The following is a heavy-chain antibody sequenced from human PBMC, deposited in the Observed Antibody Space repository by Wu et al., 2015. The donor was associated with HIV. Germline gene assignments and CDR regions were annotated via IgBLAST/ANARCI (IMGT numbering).Heavy chain of an antibody. J-gene: IGHJ4*02. Sequence: QVQLVQSGAEVKKPGSSVKVTCKASGDGFTSYAVSWVRQAPGQGFEWVGGIIPMFDTADSAQKFHGRVTISTDESRRTVYLALSSLRSEDTAVYYCLVDTDIVTLWGQGTLVTVSS. CDR1: GDGFTSYA. CDR3: LVDTDIVTL. CDR2: IIPMFDTA. V-gene: IGHV1-69*05. D-gene: IGHD2-15*01.